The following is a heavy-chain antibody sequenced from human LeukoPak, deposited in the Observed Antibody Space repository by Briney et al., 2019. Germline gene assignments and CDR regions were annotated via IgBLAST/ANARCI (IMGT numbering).Heavy chain of an antibody. J-gene: IGHJ5*02. Sequence: PSETLSLTCAVYGGSFSGYYWSWIRQPPGKGLEWIGEINHSGSTNYNPSLKSRVTISVDTSKNQFSLKLSSVTAADTAVYYCARHDMDCSSTSCYGGNWFDPWGQGTLVTVSS. D-gene: IGHD2-2*01. CDR2: INHSGST. CDR1: GGSFSGYY. CDR3: ARHDMDCSSTSCYGGNWFDP. V-gene: IGHV4-34*01.